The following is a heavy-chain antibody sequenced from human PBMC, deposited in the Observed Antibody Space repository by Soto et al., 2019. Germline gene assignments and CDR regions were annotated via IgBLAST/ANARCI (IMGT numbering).Heavy chain of an antibody. J-gene: IGHJ6*03. CDR1: GGSFIGYY. D-gene: IGHD3-3*01. CDR2: INHSGST. V-gene: IGHV4-34*01. Sequence: SETLSLTCAVYGGSFIGYYWSWILQPPWKGLEWIGEINHSGSTNYNPSLKSRVTISVDTSKNQFSLKLSSVTAADTAVYYCARGITIFGVVSGSPYYHYMDVWGKGTTVTVSS. CDR3: ARGITIFGVVSGSPYYHYMDV.